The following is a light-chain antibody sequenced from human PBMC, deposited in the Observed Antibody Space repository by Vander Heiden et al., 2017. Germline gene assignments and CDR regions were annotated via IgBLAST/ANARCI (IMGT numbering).Light chain of an antibody. CDR3: QQDNSFPFT. V-gene: IGKV1-12*01. CDR2: GAS. CDR1: MGISRW. Sequence: IHLTHAPSSGSASIGDRVTITWRASMGISRWLGWYQQKPGKAPKLLIYGASTLQRGVPSRFSGSGSGTDFTLTISSLQPEDFATYYCQQDNSFPFTFGPGTKVDVK. J-gene: IGKJ3*01.